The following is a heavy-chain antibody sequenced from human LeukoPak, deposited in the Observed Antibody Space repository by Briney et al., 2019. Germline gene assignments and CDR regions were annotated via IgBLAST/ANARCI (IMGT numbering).Heavy chain of an antibody. V-gene: IGHV5-51*01. CDR1: GYSFTSYW. D-gene: IGHD3-9*01. CDR3: ARLNSWAYYDILTGHPYYYYYMDV. CDR2: IYPGDSDT. Sequence: GESLKISCKGSGYSFTSYWIGWVRQMPGKGLEWMGIIYPGDSDTRYSPSFQGQVTISADKSISTAYLQWSSLKASDTAVYYCARLNSWAYYDILTGHPYYYYYMDVWGKGTAVTVSS. J-gene: IGHJ6*03.